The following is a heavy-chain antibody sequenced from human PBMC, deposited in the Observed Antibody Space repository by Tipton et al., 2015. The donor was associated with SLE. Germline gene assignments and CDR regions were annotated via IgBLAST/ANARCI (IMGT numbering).Heavy chain of an antibody. D-gene: IGHD4-11*01. V-gene: IGHV4-4*07. CDR2: IYTNENT. CDR3: AREFLNPVTTVHYYFDL. CDR1: GGSISSYY. Sequence: TLSLTCTVSGGSISSYYWSWIRQPAGGGLEWIGRIYTNENTNYNPSPKSRVTTSVDTSKNHFSLKLISVTAADTAVYYCAREFLNPVTTVHYYFDLWGRGTLVTVSS. J-gene: IGHJ2*01.